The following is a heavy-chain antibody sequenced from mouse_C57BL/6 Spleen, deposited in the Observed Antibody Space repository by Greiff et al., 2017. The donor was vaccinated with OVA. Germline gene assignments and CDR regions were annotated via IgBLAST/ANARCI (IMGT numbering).Heavy chain of an antibody. J-gene: IGHJ2*01. CDR3: ARQTTVVAPFDY. D-gene: IGHD1-1*01. CDR1: GYNFTSYW. Sequence: QVQLQQPGTELVKPGASVKLSCKASGYNFTSYWMHWVKQRPGQGLEWIGNINPSNGGTNYNEKFKSKATLTVDKSSSTAYMQLSSLTSEDSAVYYCARQTTVVAPFDYWGQGTTLTVSS. V-gene: IGHV1-53*01. CDR2: INPSNGGT.